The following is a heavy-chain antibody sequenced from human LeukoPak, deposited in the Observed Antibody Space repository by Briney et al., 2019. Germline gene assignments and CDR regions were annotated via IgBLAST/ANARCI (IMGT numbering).Heavy chain of an antibody. CDR3: AKIGRKYDFWTGFYEEEVDYMDV. J-gene: IGHJ6*03. CDR1: GFTFSFYG. CDR2: IRYDGSNK. Sequence: PGGSLRLSCAASGFTFSFYGMQWVRQAPGKGLEWVAFIRYDGSNKYYADSVKGRFTISRDNSKNTLSLQMNSLRVEDTAVYYCAKIGRKYDFWTGFYEEEVDYMDVWGKGTTVTVSS. V-gene: IGHV3-30*02. D-gene: IGHD3-3*01.